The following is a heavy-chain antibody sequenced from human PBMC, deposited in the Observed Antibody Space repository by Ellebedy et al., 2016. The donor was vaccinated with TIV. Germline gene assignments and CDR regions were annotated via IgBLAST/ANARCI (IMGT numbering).Heavy chain of an antibody. CDR2: ISSSSTYI. D-gene: IGHD2-8*01. CDR3: VRNPQGVPFDY. J-gene: IGHJ4*02. V-gene: IGHV3-21*01. CDR1: GFTFSNYN. Sequence: GGSLRLSCAASGFTFSNYNMNWVRQAPGKGLEWVASISSSSTYIYDADSVKGRFTISRDNAKNSLYLQMNSLRAEDTAVYYCVRNPQGVPFDYWGQGTLVTVSS.